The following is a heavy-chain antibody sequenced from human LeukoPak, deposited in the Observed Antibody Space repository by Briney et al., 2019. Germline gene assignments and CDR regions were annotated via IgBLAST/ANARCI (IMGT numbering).Heavy chain of an antibody. CDR3: ARDVYDSSGYPHGVYMDV. D-gene: IGHD3-22*01. CDR2: INSDGSST. V-gene: IGHV3-74*01. J-gene: IGHJ6*03. CDR1: RFTFNAFV. Sequence: GGSLRLSCAASRFTFNAFVMHWVRQAPGKGLVWVSRINSDGSSTSYADSVKGRFTISRDNAKNTLYLQMNSLRAEDTAVYYCARDVYDSSGYPHGVYMDVWGKGTTVTISS.